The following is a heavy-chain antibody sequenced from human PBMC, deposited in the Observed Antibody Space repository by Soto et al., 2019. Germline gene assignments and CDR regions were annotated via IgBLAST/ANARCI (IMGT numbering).Heavy chain of an antibody. D-gene: IGHD5-18*01. CDR1: GGSVNVGDHY. CDR3: AKAKTAMVNGFDY. J-gene: IGHJ4*02. Sequence: SETLSLTCTVSGGSVNVGDHYWSWIRQFPGRGLEWIGYISYSGNTYYNPSLKGRVTLSLDISKSQFSLKLASVTAADTAVYYCAKAKTAMVNGFDYWGQGTLVTVSS. CDR2: ISYSGNT. V-gene: IGHV4-31*03.